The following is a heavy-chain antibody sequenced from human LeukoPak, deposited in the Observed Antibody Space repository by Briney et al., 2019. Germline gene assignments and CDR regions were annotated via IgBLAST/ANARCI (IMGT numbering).Heavy chain of an antibody. Sequence: SETLSLTCAVYGGSFSGYYWSWIRQPPGKGLEWIGEINHSGSTNYNPSLKSRVTISVDTSKNQFSLKLSSVTAADTAVYYCARGGYFDWLPRIYFVYWGQGTLVTVSS. J-gene: IGHJ4*02. V-gene: IGHV4-34*01. CDR3: ARGGYFDWLPRIYFVY. CDR2: INHSGST. CDR1: GGSFSGYY. D-gene: IGHD3-9*01.